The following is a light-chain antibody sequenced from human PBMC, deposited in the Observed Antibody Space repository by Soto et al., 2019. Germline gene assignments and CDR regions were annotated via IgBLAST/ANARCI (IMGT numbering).Light chain of an antibody. J-gene: IGKJ1*01. CDR1: QSISNN. V-gene: IGKV3-15*01. CDR2: DAS. Sequence: VMTQSPATLSVSPGERATLSCRASQSISNNLAWYQQRPGQAPRLLIYDASTRATGVPARFSGGGAGTDFTLTISGLQSEDFAVYYCQQYNNWPPWKFGQGTEVEIK. CDR3: QQYNNWPPWK.